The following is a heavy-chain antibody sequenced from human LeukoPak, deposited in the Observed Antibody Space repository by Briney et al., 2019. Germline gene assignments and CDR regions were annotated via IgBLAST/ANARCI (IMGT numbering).Heavy chain of an antibody. Sequence: ASVKVSCKASGYTFTGYYMHWVRQAPGQGLEWMGWINPNSGDTKYAQKFQGRVTMTRDTSISTAYMELSRLRPDDTAVYYCATQRGSYLWGTDFDYWGQGTLVTVSS. V-gene: IGHV1-2*02. D-gene: IGHD3-16*01. CDR2: INPNSGDT. CDR1: GYTFTGYY. J-gene: IGHJ4*02. CDR3: ATQRGSYLWGTDFDY.